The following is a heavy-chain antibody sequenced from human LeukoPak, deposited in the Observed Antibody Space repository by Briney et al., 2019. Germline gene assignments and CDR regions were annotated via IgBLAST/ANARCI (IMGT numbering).Heavy chain of an antibody. CDR3: ARNVDTAMGDAFDI. Sequence: SETLSLTCTVSGGSISSSSYYSGCIRQPPGKGLEWIGSIYYSGSTYYNPSLKSLATISVDTSTPQFSLKLGSVTAADTAVYYCARNVDTAMGDAFDIWGQGTMVTVSS. CDR2: IYYSGST. J-gene: IGHJ3*02. D-gene: IGHD5-18*01. CDR1: GGSISSSSYY. V-gene: IGHV4-39*01.